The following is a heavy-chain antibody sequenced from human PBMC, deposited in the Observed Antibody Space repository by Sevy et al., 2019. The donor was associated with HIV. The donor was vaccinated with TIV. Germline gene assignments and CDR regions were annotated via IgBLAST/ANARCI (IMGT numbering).Heavy chain of an antibody. CDR3: NGGASSGWYEDY. Sequence: SETLSLTCTVSGGSISSSDYYWGWIRQPPGKGLEWIGIIYYSGNSYYNPSLKSRVTISVYTSKNQFSLNLSSVTAADTAVYYCNGGASSGWYEDYWGQGTLVTVSS. J-gene: IGHJ4*02. V-gene: IGHV4-39*01. CDR1: GGSISSSDYY. CDR2: IYYSGNS. D-gene: IGHD6-19*01.